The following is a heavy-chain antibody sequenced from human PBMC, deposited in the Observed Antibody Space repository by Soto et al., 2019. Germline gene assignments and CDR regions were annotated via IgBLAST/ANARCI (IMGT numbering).Heavy chain of an antibody. CDR3: ARRCCSTTSCSHMDN. CDR1: GFTLSSYW. V-gene: IGHV3-74*01. J-gene: IGHJ4*01. Sequence: GSLRLSCAASGFTLSSYWFICCRQARLKGLVWVSLIKSDVSSTSYADSVKGRFTISRDNAKNTLYLQMNSLRAEDTAVYYCARRCCSTTSCSHMDNWGQGTLVTVSS. CDR2: IKSDVSST. D-gene: IGHD2-2*01.